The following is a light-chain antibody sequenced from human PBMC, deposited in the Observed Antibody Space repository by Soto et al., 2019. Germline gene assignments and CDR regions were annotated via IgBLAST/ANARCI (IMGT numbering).Light chain of an antibody. J-gene: IGKJ1*01. CDR3: QQYYSTPPT. CDR1: QGVLYSSNNKNY. CDR2: WAS. Sequence: DIVMTQSPDSLAVSLGERATINCKSSQGVLYSSNNKNYLAWYQQKPGQPPKLLIYWASTRKSGVPDRFSGSGSGTDFTLTISSLQAEDVAVYYCQQYYSTPPTFGQGTKVDIK. V-gene: IGKV4-1*01.